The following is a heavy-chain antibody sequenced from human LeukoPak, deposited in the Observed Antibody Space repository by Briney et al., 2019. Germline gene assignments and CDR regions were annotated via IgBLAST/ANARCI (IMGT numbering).Heavy chain of an antibody. CDR1: GFTFSTYD. V-gene: IGHV3-23*01. Sequence: GGSLRLSCAASGFTFSTYDMSWVRQAPGKGLEWVSAISPSGGSTYYADSVKGRFTISRDNSKNTLYLQMNSLGAADTAVYYCAKDRAGYSGARAFDYWGQGTLVTVSS. D-gene: IGHD5-12*01. CDR2: ISPSGGST. J-gene: IGHJ4*02. CDR3: AKDRAGYSGARAFDY.